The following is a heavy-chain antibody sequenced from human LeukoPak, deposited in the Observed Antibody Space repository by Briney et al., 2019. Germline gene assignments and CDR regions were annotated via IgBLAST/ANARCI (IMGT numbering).Heavy chain of an antibody. V-gene: IGHV1-2*02. CDR1: GYTFTSYG. CDR3: ARGPMENWFDP. Sequence: ASVKVSCKASGYTFTSYGISWVRQAPGQGLEWMGWINPKSGGTKDAQKFQGRITMTRDTSISTAYMELSSLTSDDTAVYYCARGPMENWFDPWGQGTLVTVSS. CDR2: INPKSGGT. D-gene: IGHD1-1*01. J-gene: IGHJ5*02.